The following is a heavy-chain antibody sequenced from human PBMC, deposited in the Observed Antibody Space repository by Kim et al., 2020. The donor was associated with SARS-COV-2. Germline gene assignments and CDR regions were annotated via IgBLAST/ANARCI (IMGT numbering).Heavy chain of an antibody. V-gene: IGHV3-7*01. CDR3: AREADDYGDYLGYFQH. CDR1: GFTFSSYW. J-gene: IGHJ1*01. CDR2: IKQDGSEK. Sequence: GGSLRLSCAASGFTFSSYWMSWVRQAPGKGLEWVANIKQDGSEKYYVDSVKGRFTISRDNAKNSLYLQMNSLRAEDTAVYYCAREADDYGDYLGYFQHWGQGTLVNVSS. D-gene: IGHD4-17*01.